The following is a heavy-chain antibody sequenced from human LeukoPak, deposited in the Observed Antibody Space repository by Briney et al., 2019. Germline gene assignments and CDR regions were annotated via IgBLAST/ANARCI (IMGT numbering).Heavy chain of an antibody. D-gene: IGHD5-18*01. CDR1: GFTFSSYS. CDR3: ATSTQIQLYDY. CDR2: ISSSSSYI. J-gene: IGHJ4*02. V-gene: IGHV3-21*01. Sequence: PGGSLRLSCAASGFTFSSYSMNWVRQAPGKGLEWVSSISSSSSYIYCADSVKGRFTISRDNAKNSLYLQMNSLRAEDTAVYYCATSTQIQLYDYWGQGTLVTVSS.